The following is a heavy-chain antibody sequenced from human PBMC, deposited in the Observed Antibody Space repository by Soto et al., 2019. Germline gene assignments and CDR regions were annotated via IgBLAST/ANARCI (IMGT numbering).Heavy chain of an antibody. CDR2: IYHSGSA. CDR1: GDSIRGYY. J-gene: IGHJ5*02. V-gene: IGHV4-59*01. CDR3: ARGAYYEFWSGSYRTMVVDP. D-gene: IGHD3-3*01. Sequence: QVQLQESGPGLVKPSETLSVTCTVSGDSIRGYYWSWIRQPPGKGLEWIGYIYHSGSATYNPSLKSRVAISIDTSKRQFSLTVYSVTSTDSAVYYCARGAYYEFWSGSYRTMVVDPWGQGTQVTVSS.